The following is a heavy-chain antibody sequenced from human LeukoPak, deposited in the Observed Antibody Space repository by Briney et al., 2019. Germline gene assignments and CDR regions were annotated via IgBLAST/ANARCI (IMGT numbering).Heavy chain of an antibody. CDR2: IDPSGGGT. Sequence: WASVKVSCKASGYTFTKYYMHWVRQAPGQGLEWMGIIDPSGGGTTYAQQFQGRVTMARDTSTTIVYMELSSLRSEDTAVYYCATWGSSSSPLPSMDVWGQGTTVIVSS. J-gene: IGHJ6*02. CDR1: GYTFTKYY. V-gene: IGHV1-46*01. CDR3: ATWGSSSSPLPSMDV. D-gene: IGHD6-13*01.